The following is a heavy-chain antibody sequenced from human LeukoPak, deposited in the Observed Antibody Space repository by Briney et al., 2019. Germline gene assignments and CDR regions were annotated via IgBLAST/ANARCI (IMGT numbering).Heavy chain of an antibody. V-gene: IGHV4-34*01. CDR2: TNHSGST. D-gene: IGHD2-2*01. J-gene: IGHJ4*02. CDR3: ARLGEYQLTIDY. CDR1: GGSFSGYY. Sequence: PSETLSLTCAVYGGSFSGYYWSWIRQPPGKGLEWIGETNHSGSTNYNPSLKSRVTISVDTSKNQFSLKLSSVTAADTAVYYCARLGEYQLTIDYWGQGTLVTVSS.